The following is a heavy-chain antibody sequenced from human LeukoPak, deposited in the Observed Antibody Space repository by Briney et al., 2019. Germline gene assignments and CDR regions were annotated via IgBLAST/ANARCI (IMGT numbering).Heavy chain of an antibody. J-gene: IGHJ4*02. CDR1: RFTFSSYS. D-gene: IGHD4-17*01. V-gene: IGHV3-48*04. Sequence: GGSLRLSRAASRFTFSSYSMNWVRQAPGKGLEWVSYISSGSSVIYYADSVKGRFTISRDNAKNSLYLQMNSLRAEDTATYYCASDRTVTTFDYWGQGTLVTVSS. CDR2: ISSGSSVI. CDR3: ASDRTVTTFDY.